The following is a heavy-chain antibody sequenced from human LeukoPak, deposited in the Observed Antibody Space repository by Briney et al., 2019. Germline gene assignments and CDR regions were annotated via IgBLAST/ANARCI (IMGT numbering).Heavy chain of an antibody. D-gene: IGHD3-9*01. J-gene: IGHJ6*03. Sequence: PSETLSLTCTVSGGSISSFYWSWIRQPPGKELGWIGYIYYSGSTNYHPSLKRRITISVDTSKNQFSLKLSSVTAADAAVYYCARGVGDILTGYSLPYYYYMDVWGKGTTVTISS. CDR2: IYYSGST. V-gene: IGHV4-59*01. CDR1: GGSISSFY. CDR3: ARGVGDILTGYSLPYYYYMDV.